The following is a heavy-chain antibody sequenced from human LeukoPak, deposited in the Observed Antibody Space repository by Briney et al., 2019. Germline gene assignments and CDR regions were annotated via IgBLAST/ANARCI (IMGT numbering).Heavy chain of an antibody. CDR2: ISWNSKNI. J-gene: IGHJ3*02. D-gene: IGHD1-26*01. CDR1: GFTFDDYA. CDR3: ARDMRGSSRNDAFDI. Sequence: ARYLRLPCAASGFTFDDYAIHWVRQAPGKGLEWISGISWNSKNIVYADSVKGRFTISRDNAKNSLYLQMSSLRTEDTALYYCARDMRGSSRNDAFDIWGQETMVTVSS. V-gene: IGHV3-9*01.